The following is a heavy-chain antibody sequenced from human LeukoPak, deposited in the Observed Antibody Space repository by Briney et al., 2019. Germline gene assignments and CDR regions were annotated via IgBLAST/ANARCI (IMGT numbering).Heavy chain of an antibody. CDR3: ARSPSPYSGYDSDY. CDR2: IIPIFGTA. V-gene: IGHV1-69*13. D-gene: IGHD5-12*01. J-gene: IGHJ4*02. Sequence: ASVKVSCTASGGTFSSYAISWVRQAPGQGLEWMGGIIPIFGTANYAQKFQGRVTITADESTSTAYMELSSLRSEDTAVYYCARSPSPYSGYDSDYWGQGTLVTVSS. CDR1: GGTFSSYA.